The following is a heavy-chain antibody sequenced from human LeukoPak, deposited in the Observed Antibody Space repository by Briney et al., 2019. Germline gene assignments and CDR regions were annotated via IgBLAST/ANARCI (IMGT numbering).Heavy chain of an antibody. CDR1: GGSISSSSYY. D-gene: IGHD3-10*01. CDR2: IYYSGST. J-gene: IGHJ4*02. CDR3: ARDVGYYGSGSYYPFDY. Sequence: NPSETLSLTWTVSGGSISSSSYYWGWIRQPPGKGLEWIGSIYYSGSTYYNPSLKSRVTISVDTSKNQFSLKLSSVTAADTAVYYCARDVGYYGSGSYYPFDYWGQGTPVTVSS. V-gene: IGHV4-39*07.